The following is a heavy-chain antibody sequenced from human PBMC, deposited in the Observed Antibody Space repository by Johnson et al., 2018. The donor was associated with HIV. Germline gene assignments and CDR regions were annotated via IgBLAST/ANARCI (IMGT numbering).Heavy chain of an antibody. V-gene: IGHV3-30*04. D-gene: IGHD2-8*01. CDR1: GFTFSNYP. CDR2: ISFDGTNK. CDR3: ARSVNAGRPFDI. J-gene: IGHJ3*02. Sequence: QVQLVESGGGVVQPGRSLRLSCAASGFTFSNYPMHWVRQAPGKGLEWVAVISFDGTNKYYADSVRGRFTVSRDNAKNSLYLQMNSLRAEDTAVYYCARSVNAGRPFDIWGQGTMVTVSS.